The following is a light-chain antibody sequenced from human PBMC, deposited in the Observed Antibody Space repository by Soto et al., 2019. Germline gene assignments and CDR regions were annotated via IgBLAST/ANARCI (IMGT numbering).Light chain of an antibody. CDR2: DVS. CDR1: QDISNF. Sequence: QITQSPASLSSSVPERLTITCLASQDISNFLNWYHQAPGKAPQLLIYDVSNLQPGVASRFSGSGSGTDFTFTISTLQPEDIGTFYCQQYDKQPVTFGGGTKVDIK. J-gene: IGKJ4*01. V-gene: IGKV1-33*01. CDR3: QQYDKQPVT.